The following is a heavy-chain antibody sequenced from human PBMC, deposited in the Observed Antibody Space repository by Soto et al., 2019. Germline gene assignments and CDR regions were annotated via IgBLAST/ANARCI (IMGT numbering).Heavy chain of an antibody. J-gene: IGHJ5*02. CDR2: IIPIFGTA. CDR1: GGTFSSYA. CDR3: ARGGSRLRFLEWLSWFDP. D-gene: IGHD3-3*01. V-gene: IGHV1-69*06. Sequence: SVKVSCKASGGTFSSYAISWVRQAPGQGLEWMGGIIPIFGTANYAQKFQGRVTITADKSTSTAYMELSSLRSEDTAVYYCARGGSRLRFLEWLSWFDPWGQGTLVTVSS.